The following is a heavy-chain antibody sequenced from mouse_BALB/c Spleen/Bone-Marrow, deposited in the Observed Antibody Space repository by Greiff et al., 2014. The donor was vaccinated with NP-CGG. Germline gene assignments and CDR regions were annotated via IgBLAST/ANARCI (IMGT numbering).Heavy chain of an antibody. CDR3: AREGYDNDGGRSMDY. Sequence: VQLQQSGAELVRPGTSVKVSCKASGYAFTNYLIEWVKQRPGQGLEWIGLIDSGSGGTNYNEKFKGKATLTADKSSSTAYMQLSSLTSDDSAVYFCAREGYDNDGGRSMDYWGQGTSVTVSS. CDR2: IDSGSGGT. J-gene: IGHJ4*01. V-gene: IGHV1-54*01. CDR1: GYAFTNYL. D-gene: IGHD2-4*01.